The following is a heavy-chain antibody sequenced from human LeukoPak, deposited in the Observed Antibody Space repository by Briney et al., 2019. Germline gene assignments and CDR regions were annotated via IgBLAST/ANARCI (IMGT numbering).Heavy chain of an antibody. J-gene: IGHJ3*02. D-gene: IGHD3-16*01. CDR1: GGSISSYY. CDR2: IYYSGST. V-gene: IGHV4-59*08. CDR3: ARAHRPYVWDAFDI. Sequence: SSETLSLTRTVSGGSISSYYWSWIRQPPGKGLEWIGYIYYSGSTNYNPSLKSRVTISVDTSKNQFSLKLSSVTAADTAVYYCARAHRPYVWDAFDIWGQGTMVTVS.